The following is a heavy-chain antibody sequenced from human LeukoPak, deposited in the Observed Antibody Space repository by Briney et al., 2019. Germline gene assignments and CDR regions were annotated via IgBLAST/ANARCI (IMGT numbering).Heavy chain of an antibody. J-gene: IGHJ4*02. CDR2: MYISGST. V-gene: IGHV4-61*02. CDR3: ARGASV. Sequence: SETLSLTCTVSGDSISSGSYSWSWIRQPAGKGLEWIGRMYISGSTNYNPSLESRVTISEDTSKNQFSLKLSSVTAADTAVYYCARGASVWGQGTLVTVSP. CDR1: GDSISSGSYS.